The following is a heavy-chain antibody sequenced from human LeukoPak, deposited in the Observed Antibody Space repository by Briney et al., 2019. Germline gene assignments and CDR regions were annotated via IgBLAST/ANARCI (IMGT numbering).Heavy chain of an antibody. Sequence: SVKVSCKASGGTFSSYAISWVRQAPGQGLEGMGGIIPIFGTANYAQKFQGRVTITADKSTSTAYMELSSLRSDDTAVYYCARGATAGSGSSFDYWGQGTLVTVSS. D-gene: IGHD1-26*01. V-gene: IGHV1-69*06. CDR2: IIPIFGTA. CDR1: GGTFSSYA. J-gene: IGHJ4*02. CDR3: ARGATAGSGSSFDY.